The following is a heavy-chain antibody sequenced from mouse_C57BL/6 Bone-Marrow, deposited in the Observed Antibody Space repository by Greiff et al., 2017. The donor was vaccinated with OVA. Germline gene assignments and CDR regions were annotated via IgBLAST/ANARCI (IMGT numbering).Heavy chain of an antibody. V-gene: IGHV1-64*01. D-gene: IGHD2-4*01. CDR2: LHPNSGST. CDR1: GYTFTSYW. J-gene: IGHJ3*01. CDR3: ARWLGYDYDAWFAY. Sequence: QVQLQQPGAELVKPGASVKLSCKASGYTFTSYWMHWVKQRPGQGLEWIGMLHPNSGSTNYNEKFKSKATLTVDKSSSTAYMQRSSLTSEDSAVYYCARWLGYDYDAWFAYWGKGTLVTVSA.